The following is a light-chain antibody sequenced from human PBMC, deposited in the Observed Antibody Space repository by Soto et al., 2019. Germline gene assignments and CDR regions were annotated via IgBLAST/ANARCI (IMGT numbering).Light chain of an antibody. Sequence: DIVMTQFPDSLAVSLGERATIKCKSSQSVLYSSNNLNYLAWYQQRPGQPPKLLIYWASTRESGVPDRFSGSGSVTDFTLTISSMQAEDVAVYYCKQYYSTRSITFGGGTKVEIK. CDR1: QSVLYSSNNLNY. V-gene: IGKV4-1*01. CDR3: KQYYSTRSIT. CDR2: WAS. J-gene: IGKJ4*01.